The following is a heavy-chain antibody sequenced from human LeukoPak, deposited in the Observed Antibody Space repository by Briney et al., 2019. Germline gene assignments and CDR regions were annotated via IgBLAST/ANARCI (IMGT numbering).Heavy chain of an antibody. J-gene: IGHJ4*02. V-gene: IGHV3-21*01. CDR3: ARKNGLDY. CDR1: GFTFSSHT. CDR2: ISRSSSYI. Sequence: GGSLRLSCAASGFTFSSHTMNWVRQAPGKGLEWVSSISRSSSYISYADSVKGRFTISRDNAKNSLYLQMNSLRAEDTAVYYCARKNGLDYWGQGTLVTVSS.